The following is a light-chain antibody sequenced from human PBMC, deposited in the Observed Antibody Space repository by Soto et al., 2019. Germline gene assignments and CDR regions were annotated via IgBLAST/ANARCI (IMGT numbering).Light chain of an antibody. V-gene: IGLV2-18*02. CDR2: EVT. CDR1: NSDVGSYNR. Sequence: QSVLTQPPSVSGSPGQSVTISCSGTNSDVGSYNRVSWYQQPPGTAPKLVIYEVTNRPSGVPDRFSGSKSGNTASLTISGLQAEDEADYYCCSWTSTSTYVFGTGTKAHRP. J-gene: IGLJ1*01. CDR3: CSWTSTSTYV.